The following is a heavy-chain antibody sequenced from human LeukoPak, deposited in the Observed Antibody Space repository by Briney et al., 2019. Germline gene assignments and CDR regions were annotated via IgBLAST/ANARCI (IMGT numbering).Heavy chain of an antibody. J-gene: IGHJ6*02. V-gene: IGHV4-34*01. CDR2: INHSGST. CDR1: GGSFSGYY. CDR3: ARGRPWIQLWHNYYYGMDV. D-gene: IGHD5-18*01. Sequence: PSETLSLTCAVYGGSFSGYYWSWIRQPPGKGLEWIGEINHSGSTNYNPSLKSRVTISVDTSKNQFSLKLSSVTAADTAVYYCARGRPWIQLWHNYYYGMDVWGQGTTVTVSS.